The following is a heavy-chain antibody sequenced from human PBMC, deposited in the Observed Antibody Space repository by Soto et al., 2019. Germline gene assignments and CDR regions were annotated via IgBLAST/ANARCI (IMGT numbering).Heavy chain of an antibody. J-gene: IGHJ4*02. CDR2: IYYSGST. CDR3: ARQGALESEWLEDYFDY. D-gene: IGHD3-3*01. V-gene: IGHV4-59*08. Sequence: SETLSLTCTVSGGSISSYYWSWIRQPPGKGLEWIGYIYYSGSTNYNPSLKSRVTISVDTSKNQFSLKLSSVTAADTAVYYCARQGALESEWLEDYFDYWGQGTLVTVSS. CDR1: GGSISSYY.